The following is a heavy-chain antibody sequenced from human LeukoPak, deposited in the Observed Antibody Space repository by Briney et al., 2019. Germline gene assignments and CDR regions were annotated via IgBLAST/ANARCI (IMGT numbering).Heavy chain of an antibody. CDR3: ARRADHYDSSCYQH. V-gene: IGHV1-8*01. J-gene: IGHJ4*02. CDR1: GYTFTSYD. CDR2: MNPNSGNT. D-gene: IGHD3-22*01. Sequence: ASVTVSCKASGYTFTSYDMNWVRQATGQGLEWMGWMNPNSGNTGYAKKFQGRVTMTRDTSISTAYMELSSLTSEDSAVYFCARRADHYDSSCYQHWGQGTLVTVSS.